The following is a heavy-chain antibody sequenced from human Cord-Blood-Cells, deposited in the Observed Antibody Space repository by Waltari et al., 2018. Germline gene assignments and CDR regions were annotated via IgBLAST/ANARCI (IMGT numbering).Heavy chain of an antibody. CDR1: GGSFSGSY. Sequence: QVQLQQWGAGLLKPSETLSLTCAVYGGSFSGSYWSWIRQPPGRGLKWIGEINHSGSTNYNPSLKSRVTISVDTSKNQFSLKLSSVTTADTAVYYCARSISDFWSGYYFAFDIWGQGTMVTVSS. CDR3: ARSISDFWSGYYFAFDI. D-gene: IGHD3-3*01. V-gene: IGHV4-34*01. CDR2: INHSGST. J-gene: IGHJ3*02.